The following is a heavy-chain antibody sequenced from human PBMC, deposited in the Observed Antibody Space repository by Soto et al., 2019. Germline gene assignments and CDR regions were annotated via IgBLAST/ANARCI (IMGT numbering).Heavy chain of an antibody. CDR3: ARVRGLSGPAAIGLIGWFDP. V-gene: IGHV1-69*01. J-gene: IGHJ5*02. CDR2: IIPIFGTA. CDR1: GGTFSSYA. D-gene: IGHD2-2*02. Sequence: QVQLVQSGAEVKKPGSSVKVSCKASGGTFSSYAISWVRQAPGQGLEWMGGIIPIFGTANYAQKFQGRVTMTADESTSTAYMELSSLRSEDTAVYYCARVRGLSGPAAIGLIGWFDPWGQGTLVTVSS.